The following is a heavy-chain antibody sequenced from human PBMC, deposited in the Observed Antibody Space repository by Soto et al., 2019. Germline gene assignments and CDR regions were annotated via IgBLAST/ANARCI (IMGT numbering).Heavy chain of an antibody. V-gene: IGHV3-30*18. Sequence: GGSLRLSCAASGFTFSSYGMHWVRQAPGKGLEWVAVISYDGSNKYYADSVKGPFNIHRDNSKNTLYLQMNSLRAEDTAVYYCAKGYYYGSGSYDYYYGMDVWGQGTTVTVSS. CDR3: AKGYYYGSGSYDYYYGMDV. D-gene: IGHD3-10*01. J-gene: IGHJ6*02. CDR1: GFTFSSYG. CDR2: ISYDGSNK.